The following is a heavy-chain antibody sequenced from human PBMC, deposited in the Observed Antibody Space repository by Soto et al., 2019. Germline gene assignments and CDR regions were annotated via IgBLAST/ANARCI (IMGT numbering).Heavy chain of an antibody. Sequence: QVQLQESGPGLVKPSETLSLTCTVSGGSISSYYWSWIRQPPGKGLEWIGYIYYSGSTNYNPSLKSRVTISVDTSKNQFSLKLSSVTAADTAVYYWARLEYRSGWYRFGYWGQGTLVTVSS. D-gene: IGHD6-19*01. V-gene: IGHV4-59*01. J-gene: IGHJ4*02. CDR3: ARLEYRSGWYRFGY. CDR2: IYYSGST. CDR1: GGSISSYY.